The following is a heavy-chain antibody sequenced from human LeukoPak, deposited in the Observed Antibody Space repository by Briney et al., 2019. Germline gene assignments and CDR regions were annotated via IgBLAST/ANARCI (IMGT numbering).Heavy chain of an antibody. V-gene: IGHV3-13*01. D-gene: IGHD5-12*01. CDR2: IGTAGDT. CDR3: AKDLSHGGYDPFVYLQYFDY. CDR1: GFTFSSYD. J-gene: IGHJ4*02. Sequence: PGGSLRLSCAASGFTFSSYDMHWVRQATGKGLEWVSAIGTAGDTYYPGSVKGRFTISRENAKNSLYLQMNSLRAGDTAVYYCAKDLSHGGYDPFVYLQYFDYWGQGTLVTVSS.